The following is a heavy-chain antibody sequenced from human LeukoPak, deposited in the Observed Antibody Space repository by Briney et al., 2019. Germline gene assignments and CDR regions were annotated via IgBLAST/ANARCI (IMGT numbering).Heavy chain of an antibody. D-gene: IGHD5-18*01. CDR3: ARGQPDTAMVGGGIDY. Sequence: SETLSLTCAVYGGSFSGYYWSWIRQPPGKGLEWIGEINHSGSTNYNPSLKSRVTISVDTSKNQFSLKLSSVTAADTAVYYCARGQPDTAMVGGGIDYWGQGTLVTVSS. CDR1: GGSFSGYY. J-gene: IGHJ4*02. V-gene: IGHV4-34*01. CDR2: INHSGST.